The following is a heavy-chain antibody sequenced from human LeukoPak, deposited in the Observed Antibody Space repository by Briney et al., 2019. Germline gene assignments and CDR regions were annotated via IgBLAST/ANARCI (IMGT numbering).Heavy chain of an antibody. CDR2: IYYSGST. J-gene: IGHJ3*02. Sequence: SETLSLTCTVSGGSISSYYWSWIRQPPGKGLEWIGYIYYSGSTNYNPSLKSRVTISVDTSKNQFSLKLSSVTAADTAVYYCARDHETAYCGGDCYSGAFDIWGQGTMVTVSS. CDR3: ARDHETAYCGGDCYSGAFDI. CDR1: GGSISSYY. V-gene: IGHV4-59*01. D-gene: IGHD2-21*02.